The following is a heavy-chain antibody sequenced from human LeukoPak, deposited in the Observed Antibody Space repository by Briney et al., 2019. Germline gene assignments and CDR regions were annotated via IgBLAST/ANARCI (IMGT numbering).Heavy chain of an antibody. V-gene: IGHV4-39*01. CDR3: ARRNDILTGYYSNFDY. CDR1: GGSISSSSYY. Sequence: SETLSLTCTVSGGSISSSSYYWGWIRQPPGKGLEWIGSIYYSGSTYYNPSLKSRVTISVDTSKNQFSLKLSSVTAADTAVYYCARRNDILTGYYSNFDYWGQGTLVTVSS. D-gene: IGHD3-9*01. J-gene: IGHJ4*02. CDR2: IYYSGST.